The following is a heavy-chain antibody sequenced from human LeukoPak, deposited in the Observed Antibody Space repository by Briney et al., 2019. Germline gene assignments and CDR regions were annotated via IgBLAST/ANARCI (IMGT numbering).Heavy chain of an antibody. CDR2: IIPILGIA. D-gene: IGHD7-27*01. J-gene: IGHJ2*01. CDR3: ARNWGQSYWYFDL. V-gene: IGHV1-69*04. Sequence: SVKVSCKASGGTFSRYAISWVRQAPGQRREGMGRIIPILGIANYAQKFQGRVTITADKSTSTAYMELSSLRSEDTAVYYCARNWGQSYWYFDLWGRGTLVTVSS. CDR1: GGTFSRYA.